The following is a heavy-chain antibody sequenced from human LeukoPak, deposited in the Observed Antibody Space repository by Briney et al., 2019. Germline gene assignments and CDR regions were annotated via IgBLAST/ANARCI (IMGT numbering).Heavy chain of an antibody. J-gene: IGHJ4*02. V-gene: IGHV3-21*01. CDR2: ITGRSEYI. CDR3: AREAPFDY. Sequence: GGSLRLSCAASGFTFSSYAMNWVRQAPGKGLEWVSSITGRSEYIYYADSVKGRFTISRDNAKNSLYLQMNSLRVEDTAVYYCAREAPFDYWGQGILVIVSS. CDR1: GFTFSSYA.